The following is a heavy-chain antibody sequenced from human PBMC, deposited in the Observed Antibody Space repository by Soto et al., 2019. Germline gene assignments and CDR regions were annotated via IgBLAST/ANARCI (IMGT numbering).Heavy chain of an antibody. J-gene: IGHJ4*02. CDR1: GFTFSSYA. CDR3: AKFGIAKVIAANIES. V-gene: IGHV3-23*01. D-gene: IGHD6-6*01. CDR2: VSGSGDST. Sequence: EVRLLESGGGLVQPGGSLRLSCAASGFTFSSYAMSWVRQAPGKGLEWVSSVSGSGDSTDYADSVKGRFIISRDTSKNTLYLQMNSLRAEDTAEYYCAKFGIAKVIAANIESWGQGTLVTVSS.